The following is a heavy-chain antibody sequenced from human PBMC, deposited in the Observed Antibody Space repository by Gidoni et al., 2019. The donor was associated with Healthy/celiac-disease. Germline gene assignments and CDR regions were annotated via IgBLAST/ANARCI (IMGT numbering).Heavy chain of an antibody. J-gene: IGHJ4*02. V-gene: IGHV2-5*02. CDR2: IYWDDDK. CDR1: GFSLSTSGVG. D-gene: IGHD1-26*01. Sequence: QIPLKESGPTLVKPTQTLTLTCTFSGFSLSTSGVGVGWIRQPPGKALEWLALIYWDDDKRYSPSLKSRLTITKDTSKNQVVLTMTNMDPVDTATYYCAHSRSSLVGATWDYWGQGTLVTVSS. CDR3: AHSRSSLVGATWDY.